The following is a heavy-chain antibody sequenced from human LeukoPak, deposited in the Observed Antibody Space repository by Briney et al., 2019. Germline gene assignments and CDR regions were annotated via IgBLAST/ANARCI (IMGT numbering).Heavy chain of an antibody. Sequence: ASVKVSCKASGYTFTSYDINWVRQAPGQGLEWMGWMNPNSGNTVYAQKFQGRVTMTRNTSISTAYMELSSLRSEDTAVYYCARGRGRYYDSSGNYWGQGTLVTVSS. D-gene: IGHD3-22*01. J-gene: IGHJ4*02. CDR1: GYTFTSYD. CDR3: ARGRGRYYDSSGNY. V-gene: IGHV1-8*01. CDR2: MNPNSGNT.